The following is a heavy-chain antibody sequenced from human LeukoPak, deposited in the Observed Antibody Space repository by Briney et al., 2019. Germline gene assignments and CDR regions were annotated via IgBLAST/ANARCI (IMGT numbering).Heavy chain of an antibody. V-gene: IGHV4-39*01. CDR3: ARLPTGFPNWFDP. J-gene: IGHJ5*02. Sequence: PSETLPLTCTVSGGSIISSSYNWGWIRQPPGKGLEWIGTIYYSGTTYYNPSLQSRVTISVDTSKNEFSLKVNSVTAADTAVYYCARLPTGFPNWFDPWGQGTRVTVSS. D-gene: IGHD2-8*02. CDR1: GGSIISSSYN. CDR2: IYYSGTT.